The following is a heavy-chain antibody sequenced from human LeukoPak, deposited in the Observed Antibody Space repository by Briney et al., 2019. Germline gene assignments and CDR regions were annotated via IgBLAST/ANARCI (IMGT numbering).Heavy chain of an antibody. V-gene: IGHV4-34*01. D-gene: IGHD1-26*01. CDR2: INHSGST. J-gene: IGHJ4*02. CDR1: GGSSSGYY. Sequence: SSETLSITCGVHGGSSSGYYWRWIRQPPGKGLEWIGEINHSGSTNYNPSLKSRVTISVDTSKNQFSLKLSSVTAEDTAVYYGTRGEWELGYWGQGTLVTVSS. CDR3: TRGEWELGY.